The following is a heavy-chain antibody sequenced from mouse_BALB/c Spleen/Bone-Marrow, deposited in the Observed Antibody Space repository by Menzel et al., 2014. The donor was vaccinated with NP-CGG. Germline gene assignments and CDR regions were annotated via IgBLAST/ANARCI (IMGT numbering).Heavy chain of an antibody. CDR1: GYSITSGYY. J-gene: IGHJ3*01. CDR3: AISLRWAWFAY. V-gene: IGHV3-6*02. CDR2: ISYDGSN. Sequence: EVKLLESGPGLVKPSQSLSLTCSVTGYSITSGYYWNWIRQFPGNKLEWMGYISYDGSNNYNPSLKNRISITRDTSKNQFFLKLNSVTTEDTATYYCAISLRWAWFAYWGQGTLVTVSA. D-gene: IGHD1-1*01.